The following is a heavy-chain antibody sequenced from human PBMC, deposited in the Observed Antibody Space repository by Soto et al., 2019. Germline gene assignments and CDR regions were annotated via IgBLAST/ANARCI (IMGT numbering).Heavy chain of an antibody. CDR2: IYHSGST. Sequence: QLQLQESGSGLVKPSQTLSLTCAVSGGSISSGGYSWSWIRQPPGKGLEWIGYIYHSGSTYYNPSLKSRVTISVDRSKNPFSLKLSSVTAADTAVYYCARGRYCSGGSCHNWFDPWGQGTLVTVSS. D-gene: IGHD2-15*01. J-gene: IGHJ5*02. CDR3: ARGRYCSGGSCHNWFDP. CDR1: GGSISSGGYS. V-gene: IGHV4-30-2*01.